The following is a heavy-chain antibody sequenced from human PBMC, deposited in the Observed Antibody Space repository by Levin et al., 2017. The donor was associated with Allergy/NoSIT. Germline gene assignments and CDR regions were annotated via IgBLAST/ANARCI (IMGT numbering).Heavy chain of an antibody. Sequence: SCAASGFSLSTSPMHWVRQASGKALEWVAVISFDGSTESYADSVKGRFTISRDTSENTVDLQMNSLRTEDTAVYYCTRDFYGDDFAFDLWGHGTVVTVSS. CDR1: GFSLSTSP. CDR3: TRDFYGDDFAFDL. V-gene: IGHV3-30*04. J-gene: IGHJ3*01. D-gene: IGHD4-17*01. CDR2: ISFDGSTE.